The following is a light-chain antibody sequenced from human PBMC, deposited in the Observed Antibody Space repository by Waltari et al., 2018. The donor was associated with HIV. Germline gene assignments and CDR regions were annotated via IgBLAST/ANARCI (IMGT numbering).Light chain of an antibody. J-gene: IGKJ4*01. CDR3: QQYAASPLT. CDR2: GAS. Sequence: EIVLTQSPGTLSLSPGERATLSCRASQSVRSASLAWYQQKPGHAPRLLIFGASSRAPGIPDRFSGSGAVTDFILTISRLEPEDCAVYYCQQYAASPLTVGGGTKVEIK. V-gene: IGKV3-20*01. CDR1: QSVRSAS.